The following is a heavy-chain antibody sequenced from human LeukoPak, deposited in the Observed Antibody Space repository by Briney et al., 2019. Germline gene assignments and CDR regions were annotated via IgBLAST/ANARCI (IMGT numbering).Heavy chain of an antibody. CDR2: IYTSGTP. CDR3: ARVSFFRWAATRPSYYYYYMDV. V-gene: IGHV4-61*02. Sequence: SETLSLTCTVSGGSISSGNYYWPWIRQPAGKGLEWVGRIYTSGTPNYNPSLKSRVTISMDTSKNQFSLELSSVTAADTAVYYCARVSFFRWAATRPSYYYYYMDVWGKGTTVTISS. CDR1: GGSISSGNYY. D-gene: IGHD2-15*01. J-gene: IGHJ6*03.